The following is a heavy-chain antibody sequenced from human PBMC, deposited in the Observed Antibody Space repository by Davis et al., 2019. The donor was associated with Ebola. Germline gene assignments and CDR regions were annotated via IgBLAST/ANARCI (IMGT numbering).Heavy chain of an antibody. D-gene: IGHD3-3*01. CDR2: INYSGST. J-gene: IGHJ6*02. CDR1: GASFPGYY. Sequence: SDTLSPTCAVYGASFPGYYWRWNRQPPGKGLEWIGEINYSGSTNYNPSLKSRVTISVDTSKNQFSLKLSSVTAADTAVYYCARGRTIWYGMDVWGQGTTVTVSS. CDR3: ARGRTIWYGMDV. V-gene: IGHV4-34*01.